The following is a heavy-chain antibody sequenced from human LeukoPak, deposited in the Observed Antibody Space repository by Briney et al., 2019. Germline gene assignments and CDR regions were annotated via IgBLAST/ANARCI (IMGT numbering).Heavy chain of an antibody. CDR3: AKGGRYCSSTSCYVNY. CDR1: GIIFSSYS. CDR2: ISGSGGST. J-gene: IGHJ4*02. Sequence: GSLRLSCAASGIIFSSYSMNWVRQAPGKGLEWVSGISGSGGSTYYADSVKGRFTISRDNSKNTLYLQMNSLRAEDTAVYYCAKGGRYCSSTSCYVNYWGQGTLVTVSS. V-gene: IGHV3-23*01. D-gene: IGHD2-2*01.